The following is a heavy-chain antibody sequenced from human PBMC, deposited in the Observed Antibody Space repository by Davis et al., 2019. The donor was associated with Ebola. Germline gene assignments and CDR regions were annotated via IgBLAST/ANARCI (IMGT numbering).Heavy chain of an antibody. CDR1: GFTFDDYA. CDR2: ISYDGSNK. V-gene: IGHV3-30-3*01. Sequence: GESLKISCAASGFTFDDYAMHWVRQAPGKGLEWVAVISYDGSNKYYADSVKGRFTISRDNSKNTLYLQMNSLRAEDTAVYYCARDWIGGMDVWGQGTTVTVSS. CDR3: ARDWIGGMDV. J-gene: IGHJ6*02. D-gene: IGHD2-2*03.